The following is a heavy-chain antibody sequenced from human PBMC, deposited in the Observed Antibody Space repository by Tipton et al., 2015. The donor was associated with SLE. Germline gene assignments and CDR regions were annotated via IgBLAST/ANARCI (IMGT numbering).Heavy chain of an antibody. Sequence: SLRLSCAASGFTFSSYAMHWVRQAPGKGLEWVAVISYDGSNKYYADSVKGRFTISRDNSKNTLYLQMNSLRAEDTAVYYCARGRVNFEYWGQGTLVTVSS. V-gene: IGHV3-30-3*01. J-gene: IGHJ4*02. CDR1: GFTFSSYA. CDR2: ISYDGSNK. CDR3: ARGRVNFEY. D-gene: IGHD3-22*01.